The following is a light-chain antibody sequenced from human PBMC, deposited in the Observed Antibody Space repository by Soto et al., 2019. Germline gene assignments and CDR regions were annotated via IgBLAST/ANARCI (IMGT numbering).Light chain of an antibody. J-gene: IGKJ4*01. CDR2: KAS. CDR1: QSISSW. V-gene: IGKV1-5*03. Sequence: DIQMTQSPSTLSASVGDRVTITCRASQSISSWLAWYQQKPGKAPKLLIYKASSLESGVPSRFSGSGSGTEFPLTISSLQPDDFATYYCQQYNSYLTFGGGTKVEIK. CDR3: QQYNSYLT.